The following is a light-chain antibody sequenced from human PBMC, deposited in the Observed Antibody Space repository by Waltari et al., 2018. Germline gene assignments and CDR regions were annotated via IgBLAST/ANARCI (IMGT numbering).Light chain of an antibody. Sequence: EIVLTRYPGTLSSSSRGRATLSCRASQSFGRYLVWYQQKPGQAPRLLIYGASSRAAGIPDRFSGSGSGTDFSLTISRPEPEDFAVYYCQNHERLPAVFGQGTKVEIK. CDR3: QNHERLPAV. CDR1: QSFGRY. J-gene: IGKJ1*01. V-gene: IGKV3-20*01. CDR2: GAS.